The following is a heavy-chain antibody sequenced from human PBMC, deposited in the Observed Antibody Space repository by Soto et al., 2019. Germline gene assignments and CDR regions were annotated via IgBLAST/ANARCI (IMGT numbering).Heavy chain of an antibody. J-gene: IGHJ6*02. D-gene: IGHD3-10*01. V-gene: IGHV1-18*01. CDR2: ISAYNGNT. CDR3: ARDDTMVRGNHHYYYGMDV. Sequence: GASVKVSCKASGYTFTSYGISWVRQAPGQGLEWMGWISAYNGNTNYAQKLQGRVTMTTDTSTSTAYMELRSLRSDDTAVYYCARDDTMVRGNHHYYYGMDVWGQGTTVTVSS. CDR1: GYTFTSYG.